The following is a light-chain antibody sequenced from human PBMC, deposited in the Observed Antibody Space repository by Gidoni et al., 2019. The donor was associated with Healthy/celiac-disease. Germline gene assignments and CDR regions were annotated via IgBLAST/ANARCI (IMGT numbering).Light chain of an antibody. Sequence: IQMTQSPSSLSASVGDRVTITCRASQGIRHDLGWFQQKPWKAPKRLLYAASTLESWVPSRFSGSGSGTDFTLTISSLQPEVFATYSCLPPNRYPRTFXPXTKLEIK. J-gene: IGKJ2*01. CDR2: AAS. CDR3: LPPNRYPRT. CDR1: QGIRHD. V-gene: IGKV1-17*01.